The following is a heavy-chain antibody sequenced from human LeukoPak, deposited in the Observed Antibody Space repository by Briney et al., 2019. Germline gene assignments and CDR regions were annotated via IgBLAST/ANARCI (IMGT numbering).Heavy chain of an antibody. Sequence: NPSETLSLTCTVSGGSINNKYWGWIRQPPGKGLEWIGGISHTGNTYYSPSHKSRVTISIDTSENRFSLTLRSVTAADTAVYYCAKDEGHCGDISCYGMNYWGQGALVTVSS. D-gene: IGHD2-2*01. CDR3: AKDEGHCGDISCYGMNY. CDR1: GGSINNKY. J-gene: IGHJ4*02. CDR2: ISHTGNT. V-gene: IGHV4-59*12.